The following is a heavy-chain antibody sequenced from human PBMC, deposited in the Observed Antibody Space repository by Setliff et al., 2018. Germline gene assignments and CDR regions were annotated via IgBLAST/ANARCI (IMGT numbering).Heavy chain of an antibody. CDR3: ARRRLYSSSWFEGAFDI. V-gene: IGHV4-39*01. CDR2: IYYSGST. CDR1: GGPISSSSYY. D-gene: IGHD6-13*01. J-gene: IGHJ3*02. Sequence: SETLSLTCTVSGGPISSSSYYWGWIRQPPGKGLEWIGSIYYSGSTYYNPSLKSRVTISVDTSKNQFSLKLSSVTAADTAVYYCARRRLYSSSWFEGAFDIWGQGTMVTVSS.